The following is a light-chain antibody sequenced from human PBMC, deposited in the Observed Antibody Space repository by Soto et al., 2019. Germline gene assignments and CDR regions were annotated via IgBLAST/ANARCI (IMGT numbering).Light chain of an antibody. J-gene: IGKJ1*01. CDR3: QQSYSTPT. V-gene: IGKV1-39*01. CDR2: AAS. CDR1: QGISSY. Sequence: DIQLTPSPSSLSASTGDRVTITCRASQGISSYLAWYQQKPGTAPKLLIYAASSLQSGVPSRFSGSGSGTDFTLTISSLQPEDFATYYCQQSYSTPTFGQGTKVDI.